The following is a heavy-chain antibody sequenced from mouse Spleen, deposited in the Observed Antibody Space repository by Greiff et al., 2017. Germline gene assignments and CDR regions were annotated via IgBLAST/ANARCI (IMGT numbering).Heavy chain of an antibody. CDR3: AREEAALAWFAY. Sequence: QVQLQQPGAELVRPGSSVKLSCKASGYTFTSYWMHWVKQRPIQGLEWIGNIDPSDSETHYNQKFKDKATLTVDKSSSTAYMQLSSLTSEDSAVYYCAREEAALAWFAYWGQGTLVTVSA. V-gene: IGHV1-52*01. D-gene: IGHD6-1*01. CDR1: GYTFTSYW. J-gene: IGHJ3*01. CDR2: IDPSDSET.